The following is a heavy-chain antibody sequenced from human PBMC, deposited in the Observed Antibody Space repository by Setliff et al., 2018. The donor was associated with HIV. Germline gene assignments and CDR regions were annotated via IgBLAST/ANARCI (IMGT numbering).Heavy chain of an antibody. CDR3: AREDLGSFGTYYYYYYMDV. CDR2: IYYSGST. Sequence: PSETLSLTCVVSSESINIHNWWTWVRQPPGKGLEWIGEIYYSGSTYYNPTLKSRVTISLDTNKNQFSLKLSSVTAADTAVYYCAREDLGSFGTYYYYYYMDVWGKGTTVTVSS. D-gene: IGHD1-26*01. CDR1: SESINIHNW. J-gene: IGHJ6*03. V-gene: IGHV4-4*02.